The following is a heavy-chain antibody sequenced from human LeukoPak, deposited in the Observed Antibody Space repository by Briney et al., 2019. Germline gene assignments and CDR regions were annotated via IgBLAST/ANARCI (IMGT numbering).Heavy chain of an antibody. D-gene: IGHD1-26*01. V-gene: IGHV1-8*03. CDR1: GYTFTSYD. J-gene: IGHJ4*02. CDR2: VNPNSGNT. CDR3: ARRGELLDYYFDY. Sequence: ASVKVSCKASGYTFTSYDINWVRQATGQGLEWMRWVNPNSGNTGYAQKFQGRVTITRNTSISTAYMELSSLRSEDTAVYYCARRGELLDYYFDYWGQGSLVTVSS.